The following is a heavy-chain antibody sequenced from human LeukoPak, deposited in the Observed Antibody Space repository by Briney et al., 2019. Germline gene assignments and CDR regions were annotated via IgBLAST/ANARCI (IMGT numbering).Heavy chain of an antibody. D-gene: IGHD3-22*01. CDR3: ARVIVVVDAFDI. CDR1: GFTFSSYA. CDR2: ISYDGSNK. Sequence: PGGSLRLSCAASGFTFSSYAMHWVRQAPGKGLEWVAVISYDGSNKYYADSVKGRFTISRDNSKNTLYLQMNSLRAEDTAVYYCARVIVVVDAFDIWGQGTMVTVSS. J-gene: IGHJ3*02. V-gene: IGHV3-30-3*01.